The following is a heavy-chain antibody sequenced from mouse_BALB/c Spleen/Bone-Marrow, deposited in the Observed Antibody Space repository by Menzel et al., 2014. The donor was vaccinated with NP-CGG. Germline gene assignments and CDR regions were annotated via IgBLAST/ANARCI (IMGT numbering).Heavy chain of an antibody. CDR2: IWGGGGT. D-gene: IGHD2-3*01. Sequence: VKVVESGPGLVAPSQNLSITCTVSGFSLSRCNIHWIRQPPGKGLEWPGMIWGGGGTDHNSALKSRLRISKDNSKSQIFLKINSLQIDDTAMYYCARKDGGYHVMDYWGQGTSVTVSS. CDR1: GFSLSRCN. CDR3: ARKDGGYHVMDY. V-gene: IGHV2-6-4*01. J-gene: IGHJ4*01.